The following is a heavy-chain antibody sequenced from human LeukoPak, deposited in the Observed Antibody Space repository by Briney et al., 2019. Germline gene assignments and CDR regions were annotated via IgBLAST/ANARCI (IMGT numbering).Heavy chain of an antibody. CDR1: GGSVSSGSYY. CDR2: IYYTGGT. D-gene: IGHD4-17*01. J-gene: IGHJ4*02. CDR3: ARDWTGGDYGLDY. V-gene: IGHV4-61*01. Sequence: SETLSLTCTVSGGSVSSGSYYWSWIRQPPGKGLEWMGYIYYTGGTNYNPSLKSRVTISLDTSTNQFSLKLNSVTAADTAVYYCARDWTGGDYGLDYWGQGTLVTVSS.